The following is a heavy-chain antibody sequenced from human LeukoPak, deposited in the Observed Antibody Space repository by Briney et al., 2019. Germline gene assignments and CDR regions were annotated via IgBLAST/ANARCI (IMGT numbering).Heavy chain of an antibody. CDR3: AEGTIVDRLVSGFDV. V-gene: IGHV3-23*01. Sequence: QPGGSLRLSCAASGISFSIYAMTWVRQAPGEGLEWVSGVNNRGTYTYYADSVKGRFTISRDNSRNILYLQMHSLRAEDTAMYYCAEGTIVDRLVSGFDVWGQGTTVTVS. J-gene: IGHJ6*02. CDR1: GISFSIYA. D-gene: IGHD1-14*01. CDR2: VNNRGTYT.